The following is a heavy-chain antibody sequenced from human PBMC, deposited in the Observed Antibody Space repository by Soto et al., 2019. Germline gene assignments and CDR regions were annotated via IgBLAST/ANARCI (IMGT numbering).Heavy chain of an antibody. Sequence: ASVKVSCKPSGGTFGSYAISWVRQAPGQGLEWMGGIIPFFGSPNYAQKFQGRVTIAADESTSTAYMELTSLRSEDTAVYYCARYCSSTTCRKYHYYGMDVWGQGTTVTVSS. J-gene: IGHJ6*02. D-gene: IGHD2-2*01. V-gene: IGHV1-69*13. CDR3: ARYCSSTTCRKYHYYGMDV. CDR1: GGTFGSYA. CDR2: IIPFFGSP.